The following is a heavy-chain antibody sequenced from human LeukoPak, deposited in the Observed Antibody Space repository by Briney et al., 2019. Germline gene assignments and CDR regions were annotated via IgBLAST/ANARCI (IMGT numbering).Heavy chain of an antibody. D-gene: IGHD4-17*01. Sequence: ASVKVSCKASGYTFTDYYIHWVRQAPGQGLEWMGWVNPNSGDTNYAQKFQGRVTMTRDTSINAAYMELSRLRSDDTAVYYCARGLDDYGNRYYYMDVWGKGTTVTISS. CDR3: ARGLDDYGNRYYYMDV. CDR1: GYTFTDYY. CDR2: VNPNSGDT. V-gene: IGHV1-2*02. J-gene: IGHJ6*03.